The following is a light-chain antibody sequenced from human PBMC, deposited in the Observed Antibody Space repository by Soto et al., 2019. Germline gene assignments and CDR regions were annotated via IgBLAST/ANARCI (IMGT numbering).Light chain of an antibody. Sequence: QSVLTQPASVSGPSGQSITISCTGSSSDVGRYNYVSWYQHHPGKAPKLMIYEVSNRPSGVSNRFSGSKSGNTASLTISGLQAEDEADSHCSSFASGSTLYVFGTGTKVTVL. J-gene: IGLJ1*01. CDR2: EVS. CDR3: SSFASGSTLYV. CDR1: SSDVGRYNY. V-gene: IGLV2-14*01.